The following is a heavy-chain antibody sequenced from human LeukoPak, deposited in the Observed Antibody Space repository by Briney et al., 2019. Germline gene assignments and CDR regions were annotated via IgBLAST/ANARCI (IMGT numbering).Heavy chain of an antibody. Sequence: GGSLRLSCAASGFTFSSYAMSWVRQAPGEGLEWVSAIRGSGGSTYYADSVKGRFTISRDNSKNTLYLQMNSLRAEDTAVYYCAKDRAVAATHYFDYWGQGTLVTVSS. CDR3: AKDRAVAATHYFDY. CDR1: GFTFSSYA. CDR2: IRGSGGST. D-gene: IGHD2-15*01. V-gene: IGHV3-23*01. J-gene: IGHJ4*02.